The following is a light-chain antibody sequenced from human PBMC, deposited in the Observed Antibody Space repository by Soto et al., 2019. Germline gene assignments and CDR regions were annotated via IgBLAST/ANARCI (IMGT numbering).Light chain of an antibody. Sequence: EIEFTQSPGTLSLSPGERASLSSRASQSVSSNYLAWFQQKPGPAPRLLIYVASYRATGIPARFSGSGSGTEYTLTISNLQAEDFAVYYCHQFNNWPHTFGQGTRLEI. V-gene: IGKV3-15*01. CDR1: QSVSSN. CDR2: VAS. CDR3: HQFNNWPHT. J-gene: IGKJ5*01.